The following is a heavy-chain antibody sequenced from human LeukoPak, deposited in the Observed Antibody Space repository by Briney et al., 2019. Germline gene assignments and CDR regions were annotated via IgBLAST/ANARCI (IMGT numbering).Heavy chain of an antibody. CDR1: GYTFTSYG. D-gene: IGHD6-13*01. V-gene: IGHV1-18*01. Sequence: ASVTVSFKASGYTFTSYGISWVRQAPGQGLDWMGWISAYNGNTNYAQKLQGRVTMTTDTSTSTAYMELRSLRSDDTAVYYCASYSSSWYMYFDYWGQGTLVTVSS. CDR2: ISAYNGNT. CDR3: ASYSSSWYMYFDY. J-gene: IGHJ4*02.